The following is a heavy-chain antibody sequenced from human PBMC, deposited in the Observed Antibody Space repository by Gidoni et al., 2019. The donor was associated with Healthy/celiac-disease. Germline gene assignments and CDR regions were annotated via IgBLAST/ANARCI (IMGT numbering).Heavy chain of an antibody. CDR3: ARHLGGGVWDYYDSSGYGFYFDY. CDR1: GCSISSSSYY. J-gene: IGHJ4*02. D-gene: IGHD3-22*01. Sequence: QLQLQESGPGLVKPSETLSLTCTVSGCSISSSSYYWGWLRQPHGKGLEWIGSIYYSGSTYYNPSRKSRVTISVDTSKNQFSLKLSSVTAADTAVYYCARHLGGGVWDYYDSSGYGFYFDYWGQGTLVTVSS. V-gene: IGHV4-39*01. CDR2: IYYSGST.